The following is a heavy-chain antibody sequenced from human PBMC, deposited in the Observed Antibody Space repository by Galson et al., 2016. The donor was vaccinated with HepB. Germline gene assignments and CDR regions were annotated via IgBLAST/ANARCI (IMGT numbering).Heavy chain of an antibody. J-gene: IGHJ3*01. CDR2: VNHAGTT. D-gene: IGHD2-21*02. V-gene: IGHV4-34*01. CDR3: ARLTAGAYDV. Sequence: ETLSLTCGLSGGSFTGFHWSWIRQPPGKGLEWVGEVNHAGTTNYNPSLKSRATISGDMSTRQFVLNLASVTAADTAVYYCARLTAGAYDVWGQGMMVAVS. CDR1: GGSFTGFH.